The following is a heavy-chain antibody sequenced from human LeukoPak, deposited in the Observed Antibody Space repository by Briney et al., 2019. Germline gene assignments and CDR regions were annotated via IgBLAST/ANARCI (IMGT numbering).Heavy chain of an antibody. D-gene: IGHD6-19*01. Sequence: KPSETLSLTCTVSGVSISSSNSYWGWVRQPPGKGLERIGSIYYSGNTYYNASLKSRVTISLDTSKSQLSLKVTSVTAADTAVYFCARGGGLQWRGGFRRRYSYFYMDVWGKGTTVTVS. CDR3: ARGGGLQWRGGFRRRYSYFYMDV. CDR2: IYYSGNT. J-gene: IGHJ6*03. CDR1: GVSISSSNSY. V-gene: IGHV4-39*07.